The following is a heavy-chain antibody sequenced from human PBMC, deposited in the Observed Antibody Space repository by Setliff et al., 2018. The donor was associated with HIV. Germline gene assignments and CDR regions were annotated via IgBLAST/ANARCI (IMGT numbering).Heavy chain of an antibody. V-gene: IGHV3-30*12. CDR2: ISYDGGSK. Sequence: PGGSLRLSCAASGFISSSYSMNWVRQAPGKGLESVSFISYDGGSKYYADSVKGRFTISRDNSKNTLYLQMNSLRVEDTAIYYCARAWAMQQLVPAYWGQGTLVTVSS. CDR1: GFISSSYS. D-gene: IGHD6-6*01. CDR3: ARAWAMQQLVPAY. J-gene: IGHJ4*02.